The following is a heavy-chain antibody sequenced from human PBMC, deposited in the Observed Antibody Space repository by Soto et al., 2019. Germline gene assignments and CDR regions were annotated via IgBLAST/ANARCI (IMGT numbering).Heavy chain of an antibody. D-gene: IGHD2-8*02. CDR1: GGTFSTNG. CDR2: IIPIFGTT. V-gene: IGHV1-69*13. CDR3: ARASDTTWYNWFDP. Sequence: SVKVSCKTSGGTFSTNGISWVRQAPGQGLEWMGGIIPIFGTTNYAHKFRGRVTITADESTSTVYMELSSLRSEDTAVYYCARASDTTWYNWFDPWGQGTLVTVSS. J-gene: IGHJ5*02.